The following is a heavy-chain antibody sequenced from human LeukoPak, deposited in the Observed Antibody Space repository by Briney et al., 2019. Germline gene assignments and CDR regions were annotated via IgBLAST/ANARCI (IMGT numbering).Heavy chain of an antibody. CDR3: ANSPNWNYARGAFDI. CDR1: GGSISSYY. J-gene: IGHJ3*02. D-gene: IGHD1-7*01. Sequence: SETLSLTCTVSGGSISSYYWSWLRQPAGEGVEWIGRIYTSGSTNHNPSLKSRVTMSVDTSKNQFSLRLSSVTAADTAVYYCANSPNWNYARGAFDIWGQGTMVTVSS. V-gene: IGHV4-4*07. CDR2: IYTSGST.